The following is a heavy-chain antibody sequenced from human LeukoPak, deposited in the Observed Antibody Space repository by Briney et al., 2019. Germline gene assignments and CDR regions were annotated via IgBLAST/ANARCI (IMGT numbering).Heavy chain of an antibody. J-gene: IGHJ4*02. CDR3: ARGLGYCSTTSCYIEY. CDR1: GFIFSSYS. Sequence: GRSLRLSCAASGFIFSSYSMNWVRQAPGTGLEWVSSISSSNSYIYYADSVKGRFTISRDNAKSSLYLQMNSLKTEDTALYYCARGLGYCSTTSCYIEYWGQGTQVTVSS. CDR2: ISSSNSYI. V-gene: IGHV3-21*01. D-gene: IGHD2-2*02.